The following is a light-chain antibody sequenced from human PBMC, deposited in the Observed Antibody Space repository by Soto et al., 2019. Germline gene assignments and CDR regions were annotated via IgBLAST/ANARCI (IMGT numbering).Light chain of an antibody. CDR3: QHYNSDSEA. J-gene: IGKJ1*01. CDR1: QTISSW. V-gene: IGKV1-5*03. Sequence: DIQMTQSPSTLSGSVGDGVTITCRASQTISSWLALYEQKPGKARKLLIYKASTLKSGVPSRFSGSGSGTEFTLTISRLQPDDFAPYYCQHYNSDSEAFGQGTRVDIK. CDR2: KAS.